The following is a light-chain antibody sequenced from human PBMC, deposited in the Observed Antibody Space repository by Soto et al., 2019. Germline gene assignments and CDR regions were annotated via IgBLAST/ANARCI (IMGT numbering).Light chain of an antibody. J-gene: IGKJ2*01. V-gene: IGKV3-20*01. Sequence: EIVLTQSPGTLSLSPGERATLSCRASQSVSSSYLAWYQQKPGLAPRLLIYGASSRATGIPDRFSGSGSGTDFTLTISRLEPEDFGVYYCQQYGSSPPYTFGQGTKLEIK. CDR1: QSVSSSY. CDR2: GAS. CDR3: QQYGSSPPYT.